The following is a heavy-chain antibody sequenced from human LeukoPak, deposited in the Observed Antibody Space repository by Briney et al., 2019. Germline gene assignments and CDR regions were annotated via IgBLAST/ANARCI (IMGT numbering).Heavy chain of an antibody. CDR2: ISGSGGDT. Sequence: GGSLRLSCAASGFTFSSYGMSWVRQAPGKGLEWVSSISGSGGDTYYADSVKGRFTISRDNSKNTLYLQMNSLRAEDTAVYYCAKGRLYTYGSGDYWGQGTLVTVSS. V-gene: IGHV3-23*01. J-gene: IGHJ4*02. D-gene: IGHD3-10*01. CDR1: GFTFSSYG. CDR3: AKGRLYTYGSGDY.